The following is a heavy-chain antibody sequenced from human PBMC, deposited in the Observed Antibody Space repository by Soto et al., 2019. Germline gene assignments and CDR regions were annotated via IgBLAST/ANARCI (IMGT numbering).Heavy chain of an antibody. J-gene: IGHJ2*01. CDR2: IWYDGSNK. CDR1: GFTFSSYG. V-gene: IGHV3-33*01. D-gene: IGHD7-27*01. CDR3: ASGVRAGESYWSFDL. Sequence: QVQLVESGGGVVQPGRSLRLSCAASGFTFSSYGMHWVRQAPGKGLEWVAVIWYDGSNKYHADSVKGRFTISRDDSKNTLYLQMNSLRADDTAVYYCASGVRAGESYWSFDLWGRGTLVTVSS.